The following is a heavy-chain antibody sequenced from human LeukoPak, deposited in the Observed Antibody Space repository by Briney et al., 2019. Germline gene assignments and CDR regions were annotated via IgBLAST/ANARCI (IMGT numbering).Heavy chain of an antibody. D-gene: IGHD3-9*01. Sequence: GESLKISCKGSGYSFTSYWIGSVRQMPGKGLEWMGIIYPGDSDTRYSPSFQGQVTISADKSISTAYLQCSSLKASDTAMYYCARRYYDILTGYYLFDYWGQGTLVTVSS. CDR3: ARRYYDILTGYYLFDY. CDR1: GYSFTSYW. V-gene: IGHV5-51*01. CDR2: IYPGDSDT. J-gene: IGHJ4*02.